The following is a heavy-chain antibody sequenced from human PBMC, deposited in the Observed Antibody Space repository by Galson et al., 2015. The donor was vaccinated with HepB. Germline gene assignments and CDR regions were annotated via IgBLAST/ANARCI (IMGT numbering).Heavy chain of an antibody. CDR2: ISSSSNTI. D-gene: IGHD4-17*01. Sequence: SLRLSCAASGFTISSYSKNWVRQAPGKGLEWVSYISSSSNTIYYADSVKGRFTISRDNAKNSLYLQMNSLRDEDTAVYYCARAGYDYGDYDYWGQGTLVTVSS. V-gene: IGHV3-48*02. J-gene: IGHJ4*02. CDR3: ARAGYDYGDYDY. CDR1: GFTISSYS.